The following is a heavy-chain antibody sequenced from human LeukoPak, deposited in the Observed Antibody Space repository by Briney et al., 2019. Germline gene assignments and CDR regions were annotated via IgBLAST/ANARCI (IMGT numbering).Heavy chain of an antibody. J-gene: IGHJ4*02. V-gene: IGHV3-7*01. CDR2: IKQDGRET. Sequence: QAGGSLRLSCAAAGFTLSTYWMTWVRQAAGKGLEWVATIKQDGRETYYVDSVKGRFPISRDNAKKLLYLQMNSLRVEDTAVYYCARDRGSSGRLGRFDNWGQGTLVTVSP. D-gene: IGHD6-19*01. CDR1: GFTLSTYW. CDR3: ARDRGSSGRLGRFDN.